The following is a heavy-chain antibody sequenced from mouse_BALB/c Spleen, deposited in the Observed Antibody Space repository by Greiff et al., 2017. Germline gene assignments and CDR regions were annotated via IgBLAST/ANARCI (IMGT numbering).Heavy chain of an antibody. V-gene: IGHV1S137*01. J-gene: IGHJ3*01. CDR1: GYTFTDYA. D-gene: IGHD2-4*01. Sequence: VQLQQSGAELVRPGVSVKISCKGSGYTFTDYAMHWVKQSHAKSLEWIGVISTYYGDASYNQKFKGKATMTVDKSSSTAYMELARLTSEDSAIYYCARYDDGFAYWGQGTLVTVSA. CDR3: ARYDDGFAY. CDR2: ISTYYGDA.